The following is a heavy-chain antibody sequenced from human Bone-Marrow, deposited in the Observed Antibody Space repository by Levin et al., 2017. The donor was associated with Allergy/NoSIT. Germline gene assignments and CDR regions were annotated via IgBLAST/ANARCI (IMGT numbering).Heavy chain of an antibody. CDR3: ARDPDGIEGVSFDY. CDR2: INQDGSGK. Sequence: ASVKVSCAASGFTFSRDWMNWVRQAPGKALEWVANINQDGSGKYYVDSVKGRFTISRDNAKNSLYLQLNSLRAEDTAVYYCARDPDGIEGVSFDYWGQGTLVTVSS. D-gene: IGHD3-10*01. CDR1: GFTFSRDW. J-gene: IGHJ4*02. V-gene: IGHV3-7*01.